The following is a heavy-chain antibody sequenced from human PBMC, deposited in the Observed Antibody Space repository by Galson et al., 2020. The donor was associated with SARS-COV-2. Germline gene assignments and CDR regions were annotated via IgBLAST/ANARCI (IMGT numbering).Heavy chain of an antibody. Sequence: GESLKISCAASGFTFSHFDMHWVRQAPGKGLEWVAIIWYDGTNKYYVDSVKGRFTISRDNSKNTLYLQMNSLRGEDTAVYYCARGDSGAWYYFTYWGQGTLVTVSS. CDR1: GFTFSHFD. J-gene: IGHJ4*02. D-gene: IGHD6-19*01. V-gene: IGHV3-33*01. CDR3: ARGDSGAWYYFTY. CDR2: IWYDGTNK.